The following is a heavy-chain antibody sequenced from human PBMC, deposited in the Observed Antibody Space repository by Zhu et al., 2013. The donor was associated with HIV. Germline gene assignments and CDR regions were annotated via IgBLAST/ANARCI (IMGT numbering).Heavy chain of an antibody. CDR2: VIPMFGTT. Sequence: QVQLVQSGAEVKKPGSSVKISCKASGGTFITHAMNWVRLAPGQGLEWMGGVIPMFGTTKYAQNFQGRVTITADKITSTVYMELKSLRSEDTAVYYCARDRLGWSGSYQGWFDPWGQGTLVTVSS. J-gene: IGHJ5*02. V-gene: IGHV1-69*06. D-gene: IGHD1-26*01. CDR1: GGTFITHA. CDR3: ARDRLGWSGSYQGWFDP.